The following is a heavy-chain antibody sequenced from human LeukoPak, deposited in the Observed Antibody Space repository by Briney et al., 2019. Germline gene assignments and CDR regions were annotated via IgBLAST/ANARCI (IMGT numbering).Heavy chain of an antibody. Sequence: HGESLRISCKGSGYSFTSYWISWVRQMHGKGLEWMGRIDPSDSYTNYSPSFQGHVTISADKSISTAYLQWSSLKASDTAMYYCARQGRGYYGSGSQYGMDVWGKGTTVTVSS. CDR3: ARQGRGYYGSGSQYGMDV. D-gene: IGHD3-10*01. V-gene: IGHV5-10-1*01. CDR2: IDPSDSYT. J-gene: IGHJ6*04. CDR1: GYSFTSYW.